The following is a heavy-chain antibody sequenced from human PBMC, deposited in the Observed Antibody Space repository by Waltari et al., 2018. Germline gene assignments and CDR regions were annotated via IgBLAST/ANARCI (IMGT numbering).Heavy chain of an antibody. Sequence: QVQLQESGPGLVRPSQTLSLTCTVSGGSISSGSVYWTWIRQPAGKGLEWVGHIFKRGTTKYTPSPKSRVSVSLDTSENQFSLRLRSVTAADTAVYYCARDDARYYDIMTGGGYYGLDVWGQGTTVTVSS. CDR1: GGSISSGSVY. V-gene: IGHV4-61*02. D-gene: IGHD3-9*01. CDR3: ARDDARYYDIMTGGGYYGLDV. J-gene: IGHJ6*02. CDR2: IFKRGTT.